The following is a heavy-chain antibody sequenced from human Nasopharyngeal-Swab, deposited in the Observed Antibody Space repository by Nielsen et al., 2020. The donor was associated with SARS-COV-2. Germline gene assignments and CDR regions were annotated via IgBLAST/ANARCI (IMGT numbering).Heavy chain of an antibody. D-gene: IGHD4-17*01. CDR2: INPNSGGT. CDR3: ARGRTTVTEYYYYYYFDV. J-gene: IGHJ6*03. Sequence: WVRQAPGQGLEWMGRINPNSGGTNYAQKFQGRVTVTRDTSISAAYMELSRLRSDDTAVYYCARGRTTVTEYYYYYYFDVWG. V-gene: IGHV1-2*06.